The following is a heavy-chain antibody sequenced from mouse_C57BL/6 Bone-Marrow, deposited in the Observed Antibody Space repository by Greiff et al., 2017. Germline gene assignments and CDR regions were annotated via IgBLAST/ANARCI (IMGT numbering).Heavy chain of an antibody. CDR2: IDPSDSYT. CDR1: GYTFTSYW. V-gene: IGHV1-69*01. J-gene: IGHJ3*01. CDR3: ARASWFAY. Sequence: QVQLQQPGAELVMPGASVKLSCKASGYTFTSYWMHWVKQRPGQGLEWIGEIDPSDSYTNYNQKFKGKSTLTVDKTSSTAYMQLSSLTSEDSAVYYCARASWFAYWGQGTLGTVSA.